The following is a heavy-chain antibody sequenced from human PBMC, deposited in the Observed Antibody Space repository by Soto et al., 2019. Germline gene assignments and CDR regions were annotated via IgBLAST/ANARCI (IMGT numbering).Heavy chain of an antibody. J-gene: IGHJ4*02. Sequence: EVQLVESGGGLVHPGGSLRLSCAASGFTFSDYSMNWVRQAPGKGLEWVSYITSAGGVTYYADSVKGRFSVYRDNDKKSLFLQMNSLRDEDAAVYYCARLPKGSTVTSWGQGTLVTVSS. CDR1: GFTFSDYS. CDR2: ITSAGGVT. V-gene: IGHV3-48*02. CDR3: ARLPKGSTVTS. D-gene: IGHD4-17*01.